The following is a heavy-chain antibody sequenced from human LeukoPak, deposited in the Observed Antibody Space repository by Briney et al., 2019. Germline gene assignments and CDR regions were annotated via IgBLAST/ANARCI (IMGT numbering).Heavy chain of an antibody. Sequence: GRSLRLSCAASGFTFSSYGMHWVRQAPGKGLEWVGRIKPKTDGETTEYAAPVKDRFSISRDDSKSMMYLQMNSLKTEDTAVCYCITPLPYSAQGGQGTLVTVSS. D-gene: IGHD2-21*01. CDR3: ITPLPYSAQ. CDR1: GFTFSSYG. V-gene: IGHV3-15*07. CDR2: IKPKTDGETT. J-gene: IGHJ4*02.